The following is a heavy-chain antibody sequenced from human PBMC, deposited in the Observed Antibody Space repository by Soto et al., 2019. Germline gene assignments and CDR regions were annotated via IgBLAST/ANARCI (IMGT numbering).Heavy chain of an antibody. CDR3: ARGLEVKVRFAYYYCYYMDV. CDR1: GYTFTSYD. V-gene: IGHV1-8*01. J-gene: IGHJ6*03. Sequence: QVQLVQSGAEVKKPGASVKVSCKASGYTFTSYDINWVRQATGQGLEWMGWMNPNSGNTGYAQKFQGRVTMTRNTSISTAYMELSSLRSEDTAVYYCARGLEVKVRFAYYYCYYMDVWGKGTTVTVSS. CDR2: MNPNSGNT. D-gene: IGHD1-1*01.